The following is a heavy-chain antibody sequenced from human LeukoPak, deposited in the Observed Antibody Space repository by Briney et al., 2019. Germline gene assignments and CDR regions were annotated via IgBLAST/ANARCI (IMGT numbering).Heavy chain of an antibody. D-gene: IGHD3-16*02. Sequence: SETLSLTCTVSGYSISSGYYWGWIRQPPGKGLEWIGSIYYSGSTYYNPSLKSRVTISVDTSKNQFSLKLSSVTAADTAVYYCARTSYGSGSYALLYDYVWGSYRYKGSYFDYWGQGTLVTVSS. J-gene: IGHJ4*02. CDR3: ARTSYGSGSYALLYDYVWGSYRYKGSYFDY. V-gene: IGHV4-38-2*02. CDR1: GYSISSGYY. CDR2: IYYSGST.